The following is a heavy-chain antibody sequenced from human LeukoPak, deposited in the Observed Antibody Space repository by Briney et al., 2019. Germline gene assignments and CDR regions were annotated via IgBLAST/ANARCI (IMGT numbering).Heavy chain of an antibody. V-gene: IGHV1-69*01. CDR1: GGTFSSYA. CDR2: IIPIFGTA. J-gene: IGHJ4*02. Sequence: ASVKVSCKASGGTFSSYAISWVRQAPGQGLEWMGGIIPIFGTANYAQKFQGRVTITADESTSTAYMELSSLRSEDTAAYYCARGGVEYYDSSGYYYGESLDYWGQGTLVTVSS. D-gene: IGHD3-22*01. CDR3: ARGGVEYYDSSGYYYGESLDY.